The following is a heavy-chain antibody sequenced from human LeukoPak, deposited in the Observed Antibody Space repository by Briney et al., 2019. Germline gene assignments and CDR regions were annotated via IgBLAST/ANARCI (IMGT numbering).Heavy chain of an antibody. V-gene: IGHV3-21*01. CDR3: ARDRLYSRGFDP. J-gene: IGHJ5*02. D-gene: IGHD6-13*01. CDR2: ISSSSSYI. Sequence: GGSLRLSCAASGFTFSSYSMNWVRQAPGKGLEWVSSISSSSSYIYYADSVKGRFTVSRDNAKNSLYLQMNSLRAEDTAVYYCARDRLYSRGFDPWGQGTLVTVSP. CDR1: GFTFSSYS.